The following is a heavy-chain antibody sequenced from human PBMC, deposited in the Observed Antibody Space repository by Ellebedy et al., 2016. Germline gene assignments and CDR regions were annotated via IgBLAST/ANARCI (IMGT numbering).Heavy chain of an antibody. D-gene: IGHD1-1*01. J-gene: IGHJ6*03. CDR1: GGSISSYY. Sequence: GSLRLXXTVSGGSISSYYWSWIRQPAGKGLEWIGRIYTSGSTNYNPSLKSRVTISVDTSKNQFSLKLSSVTAADTAVYYCARGIKTGRAYYYYMDVWGKGTTVTVSS. CDR2: IYTSGST. CDR3: ARGIKTGRAYYYYMDV. V-gene: IGHV4-4*07.